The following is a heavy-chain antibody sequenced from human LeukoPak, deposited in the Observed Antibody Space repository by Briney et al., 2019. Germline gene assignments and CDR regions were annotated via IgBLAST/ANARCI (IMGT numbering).Heavy chain of an antibody. V-gene: IGHV3-23*01. CDR3: AKTVDFWSGYYLYYFDY. Sequence: GASLRLSCAASGFTFSSYAMSWVRQAPGKGLEWVSAISGSGGSTYYADSVKGRFTISRDNSKNTLYLQMNSLRAEDTAVYYCAKTVDFWSGYYLYYFDYWAREPWSPSPQ. J-gene: IGHJ4*02. CDR2: ISGSGGST. D-gene: IGHD3-3*01. CDR1: GFTFSSYA.